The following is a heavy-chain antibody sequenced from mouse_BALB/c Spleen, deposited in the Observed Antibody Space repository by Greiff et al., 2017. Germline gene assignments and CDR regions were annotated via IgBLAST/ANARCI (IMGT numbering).Heavy chain of an antibody. D-gene: IGHD2-14*01. CDR2: IRNKANGYTT. V-gene: IGHV7-3*02. CDR1: GFTFTDYY. CDR3: ARDRYDGTWFAY. Sequence: DVQLQESGGGLVQPGGSLRLSCATSGFTFTDYYMSWVRQPPGKALEWLGFIRNKANGYTTEYSASVKGRFTISRDNSQSILYLQMNTLRAEDSATYYCARDRYDGTWFAYWGQGTLVTVSA. J-gene: IGHJ3*01.